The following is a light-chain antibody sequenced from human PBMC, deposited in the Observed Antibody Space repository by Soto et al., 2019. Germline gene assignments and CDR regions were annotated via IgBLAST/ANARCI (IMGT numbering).Light chain of an antibody. J-gene: IGLJ1*01. CDR1: SSNIGAGYD. CDR3: QSYDSSLSGYV. CDR2: GNS. V-gene: IGLV1-40*01. Sequence: QSVLTQPPSVSGAPGQRVTISCTGSSSNIGAGYDVHWYQQLPGTAPKLLIYGNSNRPSGVPDRFSGSKSGTSASLAFTGLQAEDEADYYCQSYDSSLSGYVFGTGTKVTVL.